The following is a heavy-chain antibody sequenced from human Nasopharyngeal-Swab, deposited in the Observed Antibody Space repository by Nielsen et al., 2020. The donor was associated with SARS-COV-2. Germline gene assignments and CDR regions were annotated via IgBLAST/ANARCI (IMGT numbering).Heavy chain of an antibody. Sequence: ASVKVSCKASGYTFTSYYMHWVRQAPGQGLEWMGIINPSGGSTSYAQKFQGRVTMTRDTSTSTVYMELSSLRSEDTAVYYCAREIALRFLEWPTGNLGYYYYYMDVWGKGTTVTVSS. V-gene: IGHV1-46*01. D-gene: IGHD3-3*01. CDR2: INPSGGST. CDR1: GYTFTSYY. CDR3: AREIALRFLEWPTGNLGYYYYYMDV. J-gene: IGHJ6*03.